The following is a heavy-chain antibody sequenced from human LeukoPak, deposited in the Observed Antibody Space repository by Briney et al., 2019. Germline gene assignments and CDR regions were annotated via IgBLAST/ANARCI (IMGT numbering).Heavy chain of an antibody. D-gene: IGHD2-2*01. CDR1: GFTFTGYY. Sequence: GASVKVSCKTSGFTFTGYYKHWVRQAPGQGLEWLGWINPTSGGTNFAQRFQDRVSMTRDTSINSISMELSRLTSDDTAVYYCAREMSSSEAFDIWGQGTLVTVSS. J-gene: IGHJ3*02. CDR2: INPTSGGT. CDR3: AREMSSSEAFDI. V-gene: IGHV1-2*02.